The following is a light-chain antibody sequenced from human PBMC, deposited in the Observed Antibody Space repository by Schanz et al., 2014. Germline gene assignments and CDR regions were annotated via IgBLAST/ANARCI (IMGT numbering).Light chain of an antibody. CDR3: QQYNNWWT. Sequence: EIVLTQSPATLSLSPGERATLSCRASQSVSSFLAWYQQKPGQAPRLLIYDTSNRATGIPARFSGSGSGTEFTLTISSLQSEDLAVYYCQQYNNWWTFGQGTKVEIK. J-gene: IGKJ1*01. CDR2: DTS. CDR1: QSVSSF. V-gene: IGKV3-15*01.